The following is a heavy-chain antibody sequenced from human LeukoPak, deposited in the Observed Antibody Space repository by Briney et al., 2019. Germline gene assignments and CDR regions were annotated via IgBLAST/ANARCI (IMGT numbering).Heavy chain of an antibody. CDR1: GGSISSSSYY. Sequence: SETLSLTCTVSGGSISSSSYYWGWIRQPPGKGLEWIGSIYYSGSTYYNPSLKSRVTISVDTSKNQFSLKLSSVTAADTAVYYCARDHHGYCSGGSCYPFDYWGQGTLVTVSS. CDR3: ARDHHGYCSGGSCYPFDY. J-gene: IGHJ4*02. D-gene: IGHD2-15*01. CDR2: IYYSGST. V-gene: IGHV4-39*07.